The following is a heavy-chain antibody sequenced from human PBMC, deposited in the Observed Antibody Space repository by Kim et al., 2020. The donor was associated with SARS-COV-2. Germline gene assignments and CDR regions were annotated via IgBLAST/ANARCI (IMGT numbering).Heavy chain of an antibody. D-gene: IGHD3-9*01. Sequence: SETLSLTCAVYGGSFSGYYWSWIRQPPGKGLEWIGEINHSGSTNYNPSLKSRVTISVDTSKNQFSLKLSSVTAADTAVYYCARNRYYDILTGYLGNYYYYGMDVWGQGTRSPSP. CDR1: GGSFSGYY. CDR2: INHSGST. J-gene: IGHJ6*02. V-gene: IGHV4-34*01. CDR3: ARNRYYDILTGYLGNYYYYGMDV.